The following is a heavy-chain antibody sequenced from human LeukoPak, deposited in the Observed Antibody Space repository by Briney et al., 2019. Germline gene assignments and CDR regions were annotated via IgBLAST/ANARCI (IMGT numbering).Heavy chain of an antibody. Sequence: PGRSLRLSCAASGFTFSSYGMHWVRQAPGKGLEWVAVISYDGSNIYYADSVKGRFTISRDNSKNTLYLQMNSLRAEDTAVYYCAGGTTVVEYFQHWGQGTLVTVSS. CDR2: ISYDGSNI. CDR3: AGGTTVVEYFQH. CDR1: GFTFSSYG. J-gene: IGHJ1*01. D-gene: IGHD4-23*01. V-gene: IGHV3-30*03.